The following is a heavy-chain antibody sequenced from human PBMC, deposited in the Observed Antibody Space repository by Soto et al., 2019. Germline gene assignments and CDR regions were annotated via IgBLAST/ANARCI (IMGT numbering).Heavy chain of an antibody. Sequence: LSLPCSVSGDSISTVDYFWAWIRQPPGQALEYIGYIYKSATTYYNPSFESRVAISLDTSKSQFSLNVTSVTAADTAVYFCARGRYCLTGRCFPNWFDSWGQGTLVTVSS. D-gene: IGHD2-15*01. CDR3: ARGRYCLTGRCFPNWFDS. J-gene: IGHJ5*01. CDR1: GDSISTVDYF. V-gene: IGHV4-30-4*01. CDR2: IYKSATT.